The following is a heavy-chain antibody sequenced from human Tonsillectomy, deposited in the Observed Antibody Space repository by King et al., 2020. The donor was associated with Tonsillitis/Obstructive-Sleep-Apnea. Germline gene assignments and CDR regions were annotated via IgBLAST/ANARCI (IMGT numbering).Heavy chain of an antibody. CDR2: ISAYNGNT. CDR1: GYTFTSYG. J-gene: IGHJ4*02. CDR3: ARVGYDSSGYFWGFDS. Sequence: QLVQSGGEVKKPGASVKVSCEASGYTFTSYGISWVRQAPGQGLEWMGWISAYNGNTNFAQKFQGRVTMTTDTSTTTAYMDMRSLRSDDTAMYYCARVGYDSSGYFWGFDSWGQGTLVTVSS. V-gene: IGHV1-18*01. D-gene: IGHD3-22*01.